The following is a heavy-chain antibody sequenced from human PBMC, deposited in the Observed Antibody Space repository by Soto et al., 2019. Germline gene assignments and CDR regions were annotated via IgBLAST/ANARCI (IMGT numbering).Heavy chain of an antibody. D-gene: IGHD2-21*02. CDR3: ARQRTSVVTQAYFDV. Sequence: SETLSLTCTVSGGSISSYYWSWIRQPPGKGLEWIGYIYYSGSTNYNPSLRSRVSMSIDTSKDQFSLKLKSVTAADTALYFCARQRTSVVTQAYFDVWGPGSLVTVSS. CDR2: IYYSGST. J-gene: IGHJ4*02. V-gene: IGHV4-59*08. CDR1: GGSISSYY.